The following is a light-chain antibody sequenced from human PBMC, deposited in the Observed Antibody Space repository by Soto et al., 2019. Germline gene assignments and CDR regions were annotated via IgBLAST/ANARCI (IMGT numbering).Light chain of an antibody. V-gene: IGKV1-39*01. CDR3: QQSANTPPYT. Sequence: DIHLTQSPSSLSAAIGDRVTITCRASQTIERALAWYQQKPGTAPRLLIYGISTLHIGVPSRFSGSGSGTDFSLTINSLQPEDFGTYYCQQSANTPPYTFGQGTRLEI. CDR2: GIS. CDR1: QTIERA. J-gene: IGKJ2*01.